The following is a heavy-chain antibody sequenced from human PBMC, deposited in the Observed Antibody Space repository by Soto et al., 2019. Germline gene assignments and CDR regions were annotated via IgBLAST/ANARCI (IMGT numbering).Heavy chain of an antibody. CDR1: GYTFTGYY. J-gene: IGHJ4*02. V-gene: IGHV1-2*02. Sequence: QVQLVQSGAEVKKPGASVKVSCKASGYTFTGYYMHWVRQAPGQGLEWMGWINPNSGGTNYAQKLQGRVTMTRDTSISTAYMELSRLRSDDTAVYYCARGNKYYYDSSGCSFDYWGQGTLVTVSS. CDR3: ARGNKYYYDSSGCSFDY. CDR2: INPNSGGT. D-gene: IGHD3-22*01.